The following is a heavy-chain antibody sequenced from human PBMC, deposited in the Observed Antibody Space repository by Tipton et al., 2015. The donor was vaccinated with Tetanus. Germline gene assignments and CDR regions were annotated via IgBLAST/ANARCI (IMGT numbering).Heavy chain of an antibody. Sequence: GSLRLSCAASGFAVAVNYMTWVRQAPGKGLEWVSVLYSGGGPNYADSVKGRFTISRDNSKNTPYLQMNSLRVEDTAIYYCARAPRYCGGDCYHFDYWGQGTLVTVSS. CDR3: ARAPRYCGGDCYHFDY. CDR1: GFAVAVNY. J-gene: IGHJ4*02. CDR2: LYSGGGP. D-gene: IGHD2-21*02. V-gene: IGHV3-53*01.